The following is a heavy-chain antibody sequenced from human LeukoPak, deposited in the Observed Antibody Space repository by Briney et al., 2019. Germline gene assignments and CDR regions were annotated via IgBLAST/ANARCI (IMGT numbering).Heavy chain of an antibody. J-gene: IGHJ4*02. CDR1: GFTFSSYS. CDR2: ISSSSSTI. V-gene: IGHV3-48*01. Sequence: GGSLRLSCAASGFTFSSYSMNWVRQAPGKGLEWVSYISSSSSTIYYADSVRGRFTISRDNSKNTLYLQMNSLRVEDTAVYFCARDPGAFPYFFDSWGQGTLVTVSS. D-gene: IGHD4/OR15-4a*01. CDR3: ARDPGAFPYFFDS.